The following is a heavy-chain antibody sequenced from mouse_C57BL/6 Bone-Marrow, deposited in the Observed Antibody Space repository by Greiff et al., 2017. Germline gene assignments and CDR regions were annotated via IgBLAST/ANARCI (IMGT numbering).Heavy chain of an antibody. D-gene: IGHD2-1*01. J-gene: IGHJ4*01. CDR2: ISDGGSYT. CDR1: GFTFSSYA. Sequence: EVMLVESGGGLVKPGGSLKLSCAASGFTFSSYAMSWVRQTPEKRLEWVATISDGGSYTYYPDNVKGRFTISRDNAKNNLYLQMSHLKSEDTAMYYCARVDGNYEAMDYWGQGTSVTVSS. CDR3: ARVDGNYEAMDY. V-gene: IGHV5-4*03.